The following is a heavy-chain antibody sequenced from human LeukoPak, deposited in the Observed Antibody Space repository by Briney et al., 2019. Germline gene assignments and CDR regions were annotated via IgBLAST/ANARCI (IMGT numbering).Heavy chain of an antibody. J-gene: IGHJ4*02. CDR1: GGSISSYY. Sequence: PSETLSLTCTVSGGSISSYYWSWIRQPPGKGREWIGYIYYSGSTNYNPSLKSRVTISVDTSKNQFSLKLSSVTAADTAVYYCARDGAAWGDRGYFDYWGQGTLVTVSS. CDR3: ARDGAAWGDRGYFDY. D-gene: IGHD3-16*01. V-gene: IGHV4-59*01. CDR2: IYYSGST.